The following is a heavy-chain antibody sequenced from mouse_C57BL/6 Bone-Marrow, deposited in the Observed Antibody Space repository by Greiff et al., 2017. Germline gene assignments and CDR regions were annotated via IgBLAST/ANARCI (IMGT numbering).Heavy chain of an antibody. CDR3: ARTSPFAY. D-gene: IGHD6-2*01. V-gene: IGHV5-6*01. CDR2: ISRGGSYT. J-gene: IGHJ3*01. Sequence: EVQLVESGGDFVKPGGSLKLSCAASGFTFSSYGMSWVRQTPDQRLEWVATISRGGSYTYYPHNVKGRFTISRENAKNTLDLQMSSLKSEDTAMYYCARTSPFAYWGQGTLVTVSA. CDR1: GFTFSSYG.